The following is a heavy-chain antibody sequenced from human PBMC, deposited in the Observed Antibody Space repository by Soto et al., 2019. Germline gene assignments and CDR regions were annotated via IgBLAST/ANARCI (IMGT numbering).Heavy chain of an antibody. CDR2: ISAYNGNT. J-gene: IGHJ5*02. V-gene: IGHV1-18*01. CDR3: ARHPDSGSGSSNNWIDP. CDR1: GYTFTSYG. Sequence: ASVKVSCKASGYTFTSYGISWVRQAPGQGLEWMGWISAYNGNTNYAQKLQGRVTMTTDTSTSTAYMELRSLRSDDTAVYYCARHPDSGSGSSNNWIDPSGQGTLVPGTS. D-gene: IGHD3-10*01.